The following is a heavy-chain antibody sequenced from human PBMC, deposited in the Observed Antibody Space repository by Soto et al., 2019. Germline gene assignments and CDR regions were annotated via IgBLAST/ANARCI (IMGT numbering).Heavy chain of an antibody. V-gene: IGHV3-30*03. CDR2: ISYDGSDK. Sequence: QVQLVESGGGVVQPGRSLRLSCAASGFPFTSYGMHWVREGPDKGLEWVAIISYDGSDKYYADSVKGRFTISRDNSKNTLYLQMTSLRTEDTALDYCVGGQYYFDYRGQGTLVIVSS. D-gene: IGHD3-10*01. CDR3: VGGQYYFDY. J-gene: IGHJ4*02. CDR1: GFPFTSYG.